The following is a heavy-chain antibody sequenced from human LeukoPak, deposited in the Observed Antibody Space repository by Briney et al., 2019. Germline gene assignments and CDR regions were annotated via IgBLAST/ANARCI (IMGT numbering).Heavy chain of an antibody. CDR2: INHSGST. V-gene: IGHV4-34*01. D-gene: IGHD5-24*01. J-gene: IGHJ5*02. CDR3: ARVRRRWLQSNWFDP. CDR1: GGSFSGYY. Sequence: PSETLSLTCAVYGGSFSGYYWSWIRQPPGKGLEWIGEINHSGSTNYNPSLKSRVTVSVDTSKNQFSLKLSSVTAADSAVYYCARVRRRWLQSNWFDPWGQGTLVTVSS.